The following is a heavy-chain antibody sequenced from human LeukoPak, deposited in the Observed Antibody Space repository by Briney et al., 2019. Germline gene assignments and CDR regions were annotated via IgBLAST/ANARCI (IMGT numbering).Heavy chain of an antibody. CDR2: ISSSSGTI. CDR3: PRGGIFFAY. D-gene: IGHD3-3*01. CDR1: GFIFSTYD. J-gene: IGHJ4*02. Sequence: GGSLGLSCAASGFIFSTYDMNWVRQAPGKGLEWVSYISSSSGTIYYADSVKGRFTISRDNAKNSLYLQMNSLRDEDTAVYYCPRGGIFFAYGGQETLVTVPS. V-gene: IGHV3-48*02.